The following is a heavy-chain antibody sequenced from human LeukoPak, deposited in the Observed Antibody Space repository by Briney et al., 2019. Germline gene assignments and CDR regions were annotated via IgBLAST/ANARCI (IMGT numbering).Heavy chain of an antibody. V-gene: IGHV3-15*01. CDR1: GFTFSNAW. J-gene: IGHJ1*01. CDR2: IKSKTDGGPT. D-gene: IGHD2-2*01. Sequence: GGSLRLSCAASGFTFSNAWINWVRQAPGKGLEWVGHIKSKTDGGPTDYAAPVKGRFTILRDDSKNTLYLQMNSLKTEDTALYYCTTDPLGYCSSTSCYAYFQHWGQGTLVTVSS. CDR3: TTDPLGYCSSTSCYAYFQH.